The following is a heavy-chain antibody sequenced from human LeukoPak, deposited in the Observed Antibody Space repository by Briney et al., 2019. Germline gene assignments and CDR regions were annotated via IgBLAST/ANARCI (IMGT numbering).Heavy chain of an antibody. Sequence: GGSLRLSCAASGFTFSSYAMHWVRPAPGKGLEWVALISYDGGNKYSADSVKGRFTISRDNSKNTLYLQMNGLRAEDTAVYYCARVHYFYGGNSEVYFDYWGQGTLVTVSS. CDR2: ISYDGGNK. CDR1: GFTFSSYA. D-gene: IGHD4-23*01. V-gene: IGHV3-30*04. CDR3: ARVHYFYGGNSEVYFDY. J-gene: IGHJ4*02.